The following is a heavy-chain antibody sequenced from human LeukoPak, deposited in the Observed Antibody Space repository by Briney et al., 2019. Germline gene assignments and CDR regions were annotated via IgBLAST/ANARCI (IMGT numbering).Heavy chain of an antibody. V-gene: IGHV3-11*01. J-gene: IGHJ4*02. Sequence: GGSLRLSCAASGFTFSDYYMSWIRQAPGKGLEWVSYISSSGSTIYYADSVKGRFTISRDNSKNTLYLQMNSLRAEDTAVYYCAKAAFTYYYDSSGYYYTDYWGQGTLVTVSS. CDR1: GFTFSDYY. CDR2: ISSSGSTI. CDR3: AKAAFTYYYDSSGYYYTDY. D-gene: IGHD3-22*01.